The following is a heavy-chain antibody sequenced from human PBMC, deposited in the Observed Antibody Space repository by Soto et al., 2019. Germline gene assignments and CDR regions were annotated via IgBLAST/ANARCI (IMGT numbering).Heavy chain of an antibody. V-gene: IGHV4-30-2*01. J-gene: IGHJ6*02. Sequence: PSETLSLTCAVSGGSISSGGYSWSWIRQPPGKGLEWIGYIYHSGSTYYNPSLKSRVTISVDRSKNQFSLKLSSVTAADKAVYYCAREVSSRLSPLDHLPNYGMDVWGQGTTVT. CDR1: GGSISSGGYS. CDR2: IYHSGST. CDR3: AREVSSRLSPLDHLPNYGMDV. D-gene: IGHD2-2*01.